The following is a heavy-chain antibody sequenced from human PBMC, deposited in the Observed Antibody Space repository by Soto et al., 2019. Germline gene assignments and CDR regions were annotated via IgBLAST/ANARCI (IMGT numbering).Heavy chain of an antibody. CDR1: GFTFSSYG. J-gene: IGHJ4*02. V-gene: IGHV3-30*18. D-gene: IGHD3-10*01. Sequence: VQLVESGGGVVQPGRSLRLSCAASGFTFSSYGMHWVRQAPGKGLEWVAVISYDGSNKYYADSVKGRFTISRDNSKNTLYLQMNSLRAEDTAVYYCAKNMVRGVIYRYYFDYWGQGTLVTVSS. CDR2: ISYDGSNK. CDR3: AKNMVRGVIYRYYFDY.